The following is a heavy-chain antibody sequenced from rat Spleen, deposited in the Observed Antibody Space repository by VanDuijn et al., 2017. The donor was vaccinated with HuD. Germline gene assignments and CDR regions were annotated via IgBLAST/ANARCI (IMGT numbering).Heavy chain of an antibody. CDR1: GFTFSNYH. D-gene: IGHD1-10*01. J-gene: IGHJ1*01. CDR2: ISTGGGDT. Sequence: EVQLVESGGGLVQPGRSMKLSCAASGFTFSNYHMAWVRQAPTKGLEWVASISTGGGDTYYLDSVKGRFTISRDNAKSTLYLQVDSLRSEDTATYYCATYNNYYFDYWGPGTMVTVSS. CDR3: ATYNNYYFDY. V-gene: IGHV5-25*01.